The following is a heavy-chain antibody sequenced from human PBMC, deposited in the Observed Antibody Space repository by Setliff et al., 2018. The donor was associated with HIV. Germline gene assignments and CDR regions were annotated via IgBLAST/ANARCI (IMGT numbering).Heavy chain of an antibody. CDR3: VRQGYDTSSPAFDI. Sequence: GGSLRLSCVASRFSFSYYGMHWVRQTPGRGLEWVAVMSSDGSEEHYADAVRGRFAISRDNSLDTLYLQMDTLKVEDMAMYYCVRQGYDTSSPAFDIWGRGTMVTVSS. D-gene: IGHD2-15*01. CDR1: RFSFSYYG. CDR2: MSSDGSEE. V-gene: IGHV3-33*01. J-gene: IGHJ3*02.